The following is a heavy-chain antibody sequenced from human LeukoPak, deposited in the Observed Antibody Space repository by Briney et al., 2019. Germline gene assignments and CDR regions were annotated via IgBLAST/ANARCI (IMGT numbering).Heavy chain of an antibody. V-gene: IGHV3-48*01. J-gene: IGHJ4*02. CDR3: ARAYSFGSYPDY. CDR2: ISSSSSI. CDR1: GFTFSNYN. D-gene: IGHD2-15*01. Sequence: PGGSLRLSCAASGFTFSNYNMNWVRQAPGKGLEWVSYISSSSSIYYADSVKGRFTVSRDNAWNSLYLQMNSLRVEDTAVYYCARAYSFGSYPDYWGQGTLVTVSS.